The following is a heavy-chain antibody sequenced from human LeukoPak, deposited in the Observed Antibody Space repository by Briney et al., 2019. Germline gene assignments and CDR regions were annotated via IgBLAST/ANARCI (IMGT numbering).Heavy chain of an antibody. V-gene: IGHV5-51*01. Sequence: GESLKISRKGSGYSFTSYWIGWVRPMPGKGLEWMGIIYPGDSDTRYSPSFQGQVTISADKSISTAYLQWSSLKASDTAMYYCARQRYYGSGSYYNWFDPWGQGTLVTVSS. CDR3: ARQRYYGSGSYYNWFDP. D-gene: IGHD3-10*01. J-gene: IGHJ5*02. CDR2: IYPGDSDT. CDR1: GYSFTSYW.